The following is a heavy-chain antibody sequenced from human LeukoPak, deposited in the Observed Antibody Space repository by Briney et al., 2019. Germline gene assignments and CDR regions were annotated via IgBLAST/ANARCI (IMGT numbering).Heavy chain of an antibody. D-gene: IGHD5-18*01. J-gene: IGHJ4*02. CDR1: GGSISSGGYY. Sequence: SETLSLTCTVSGGSISSGGYYWSWIRQHPGKGLEWIGYIYYSGSTYYNPSLKSRVTISVDTSKNQFSLRLSSVTAADTAVYYCARGAAGYSYGRGQGTLVTVSS. CDR3: ARGAAGYSYG. CDR2: IYYSGST. V-gene: IGHV4-31*03.